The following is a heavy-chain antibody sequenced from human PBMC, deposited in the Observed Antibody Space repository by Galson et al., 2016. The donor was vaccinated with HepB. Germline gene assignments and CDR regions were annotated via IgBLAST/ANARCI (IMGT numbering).Heavy chain of an antibody. CDR3: TRPYYDFWNGRTDYYNMDV. V-gene: IGHV3-73*01. CDR2: IRSKTNNYVT. J-gene: IGHJ6*02. D-gene: IGHD3-3*01. CDR1: GFTLSGSA. Sequence: SLRLSCAASGFTLSGSAFYWVRQASGKGLEWVGRIRSKTNNYVTAYAASVKVRFIISRDDAENTAYLQMNSLNTEDTAVYYCTRPYYDFWNGRTDYYNMDVWGQGTPVTVSS.